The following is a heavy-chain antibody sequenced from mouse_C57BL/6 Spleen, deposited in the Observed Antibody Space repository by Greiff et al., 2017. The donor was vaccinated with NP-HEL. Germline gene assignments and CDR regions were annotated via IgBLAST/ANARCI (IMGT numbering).Heavy chain of an antibody. CDR2: IDPEDGEP. D-gene: IGHD2-3*01. Sequence: VQLQQSGAELVKPGASVKLSCTASGFNIKDYYMHWVKQRTEQGLEWIGRIDPEDGEPKYAPKFQGKATITADTSSNTAYLQLSSLTSEDTAVYYCALTYDGYYGAMDYWGQGTSVTVSS. CDR3: ALTYDGYYGAMDY. J-gene: IGHJ4*01. CDR1: GFNIKDYY. V-gene: IGHV14-2*01.